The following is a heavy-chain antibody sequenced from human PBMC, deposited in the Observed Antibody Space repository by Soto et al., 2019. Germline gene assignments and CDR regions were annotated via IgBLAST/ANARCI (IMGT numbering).Heavy chain of an antibody. CDR1: GGSISSSSYY. D-gene: IGHD3-3*01. CDR2: IYYSGST. V-gene: IGHV4-39*01. J-gene: IGHJ5*02. CDR3: AAYDDFWSGDNENWFDP. Sequence: QLQLQESGPGLVKPSETLSLTCTVSGGSISSSSYYWGWIRQPPGMGLEWIGSIYYSGSTYYHPSLKSRVTMTEDTSKSQFSLKLSYVTAADTTVYYCAAYDDFWSGDNENWFDPWGQGTLVTVSA.